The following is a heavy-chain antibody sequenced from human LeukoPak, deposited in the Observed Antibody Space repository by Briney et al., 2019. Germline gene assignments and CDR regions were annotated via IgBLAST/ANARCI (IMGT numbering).Heavy chain of an antibody. J-gene: IGHJ4*02. CDR1: GFTFSSYC. CDR2: IKQDGSEK. Sequence: GGSLSLSCAASGFTFSSYCMSWARQAPGKGLEWVANIKQDGSEKYYVDSVKGRFTISRDNAKNSLYLQMNSLRAEDTAVYYCARDFPFVYWGRETLVTVSS. V-gene: IGHV3-7*01. CDR3: ARDFPFVY.